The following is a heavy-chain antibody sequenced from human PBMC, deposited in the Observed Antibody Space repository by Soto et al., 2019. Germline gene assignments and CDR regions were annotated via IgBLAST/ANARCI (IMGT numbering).Heavy chain of an antibody. D-gene: IGHD5-12*01. Sequence: WASVKVSCKASGGTFSSYAISWVRQAPGQGLEWMGGIIPIFGTANYAQKFQGRVTITADESTSTAYMELSSLRSEDTAVYYCARDQGPEYSGYDYYYYGMDVWGQGTTVTVSS. CDR2: IIPIFGTA. CDR1: GGTFSSYA. CDR3: ARDQGPEYSGYDYYYYGMDV. J-gene: IGHJ6*02. V-gene: IGHV1-69*13.